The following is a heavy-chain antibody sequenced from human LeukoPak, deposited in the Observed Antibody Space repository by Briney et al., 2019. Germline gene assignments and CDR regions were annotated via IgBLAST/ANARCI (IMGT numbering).Heavy chain of an antibody. CDR3: ARGGRRYFQH. V-gene: IGHV4-39*01. CDR2: IYYSGST. CDR1: GGSISSSSYY. Sequence: PSETLSLTCTVSGGSISSSSYYWGWIRQPPGKGLEWIGSIYYSGSTYYNPSLKSRVTISVDTSKNQFSLKLSSVTAADTAVYYCARGGRRYFQHWGQGTLVTVSS. D-gene: IGHD1-14*01. J-gene: IGHJ1*01.